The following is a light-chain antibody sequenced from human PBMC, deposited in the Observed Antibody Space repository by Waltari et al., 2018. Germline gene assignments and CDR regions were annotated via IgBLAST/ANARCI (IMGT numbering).Light chain of an antibody. V-gene: IGKV3-15*01. J-gene: IGKJ4*01. CDR2: GAS. CDR1: QRVSDK. Sequence: EIVMTQSPGTLSVSPGKTATLSCRASQRVSDKLAWYQQRPGQAPRLLIYGASTRATGIPATFSGSGSGTEFTLTISSLQSEDFAVYYCQQYKNWPLTFGGGTKVEIK. CDR3: QQYKNWPLT.